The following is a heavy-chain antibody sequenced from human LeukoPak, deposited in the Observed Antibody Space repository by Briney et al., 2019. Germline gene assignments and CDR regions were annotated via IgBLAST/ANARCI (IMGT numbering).Heavy chain of an antibody. Sequence: GRSLRLSCAASGFTFSSYAMHWVRQAPGKGLEWVAVISYDGSNKYYADSVKGRFTISRDNSKNTLYLQMNSLRAEDTAVYYCARDPGLAGYYKSYYFDYWGQGTLVTVSS. CDR2: ISYDGSNK. V-gene: IGHV3-30-3*01. CDR3: ARDPGLAGYYKSYYFDY. CDR1: GFTFSSYA. J-gene: IGHJ4*02. D-gene: IGHD1-26*01.